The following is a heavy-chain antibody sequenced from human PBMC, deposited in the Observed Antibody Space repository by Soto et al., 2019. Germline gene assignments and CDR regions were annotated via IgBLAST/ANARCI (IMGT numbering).Heavy chain of an antibody. Sequence: GSLRLSCAASGFTFSNYDMHWVRQVTGKGLEWVSGITTAGDTYYPGSVKGRFTISREKAKNSLYLQMNSLGAGDTAVYYCARELNGGSYGMDVWGQGTTVTVSS. CDR1: GFTFSNYD. J-gene: IGHJ6*02. D-gene: IGHD1-1*01. V-gene: IGHV3-13*01. CDR2: ITTAGDT. CDR3: ARELNGGSYGMDV.